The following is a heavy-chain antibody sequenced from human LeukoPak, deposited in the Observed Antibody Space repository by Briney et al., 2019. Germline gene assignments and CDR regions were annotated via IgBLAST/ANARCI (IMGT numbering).Heavy chain of an antibody. J-gene: IGHJ6*02. CDR2: IIPIFGTA. Sequence: SVKVSCKASGGTFSSYAISWVRQAPGQGLEWMGGIIPIFGTANYAQKFQGRVTITADESTSTAYMELSSLRSEDTAVYYSAKRPQPPYYYGMDVWGQGTTVTVSS. D-gene: IGHD5-18*01. V-gene: IGHV1-69*13. CDR3: AKRPQPPYYYGMDV. CDR1: GGTFSSYA.